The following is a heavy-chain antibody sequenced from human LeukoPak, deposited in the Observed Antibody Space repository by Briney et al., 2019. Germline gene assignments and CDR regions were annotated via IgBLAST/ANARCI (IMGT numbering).Heavy chain of an antibody. CDR3: VRDFRSADY. J-gene: IGHJ4*02. CDR2: ICPDGTVT. V-gene: IGHV3-74*01. Sequence: GGSLRLSCAASGFTFSSYAMSWVRQAPGKGPMWVSRICPDGTVTNYADSVKARFIISRDNARNTVYLQMNSLRVEDTAVYYCVRDFRSADYWGQGTLVTVSS. CDR1: GFTFSSYA.